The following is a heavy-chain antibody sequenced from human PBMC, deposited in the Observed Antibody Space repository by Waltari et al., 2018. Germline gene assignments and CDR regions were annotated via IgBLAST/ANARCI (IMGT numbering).Heavy chain of an antibody. V-gene: IGHV3-48*03. Sequence: EVQLVESGGGLVQPGGSLRLSCAASGFTFSSYEMKWVRQAPGKGPEWVSYIIISGSTIYDADSVKGLFTISRDNAKNSLYLQMSSLRAEDTAVYYCAREYAHYGMDVWGQGTTVTVSS. CDR2: IIISGSTI. CDR3: AREYAHYGMDV. J-gene: IGHJ6*02. D-gene: IGHD2-2*01. CDR1: GFTFSSYE.